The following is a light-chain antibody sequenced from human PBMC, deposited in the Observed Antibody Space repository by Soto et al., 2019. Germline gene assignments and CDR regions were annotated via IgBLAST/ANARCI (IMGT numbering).Light chain of an antibody. CDR3: QHYGSALFT. V-gene: IGKV3-20*01. Sequence: PGERATLSCRASQSFGSSYLAWYQQKPGQAPRLLIYGASSRATGIPDRFSGSGSGTDFTLTISSLEPEDFAVYYCQHYGSALFTFGPGTKVDVK. J-gene: IGKJ3*01. CDR2: GAS. CDR1: QSFGSSY.